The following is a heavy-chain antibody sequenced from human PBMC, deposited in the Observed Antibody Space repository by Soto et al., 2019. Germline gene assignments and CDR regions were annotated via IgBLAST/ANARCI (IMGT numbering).Heavy chain of an antibody. V-gene: IGHV3-20*04. CDR1: GFTFSSYW. J-gene: IGHJ3*02. CDR3: ARVPPGGYSGYDSAFDI. D-gene: IGHD5-12*01. CDR2: INWNGGST. Sequence: GGSLRLSCAASGFTFSSYWMSWVRQAPGKGLEWVSGINWNGGSTGYADSVKGRFTISRDNAKNSLYLQMNSLRAEDTALYYCARVPPGGYSGYDSAFDIWGQGTMVTVSS.